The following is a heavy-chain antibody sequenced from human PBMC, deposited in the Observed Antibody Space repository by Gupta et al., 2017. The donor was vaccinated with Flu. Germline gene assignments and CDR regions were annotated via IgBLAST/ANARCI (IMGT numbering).Heavy chain of an antibody. Sequence: QLVESGGGLVQPGGSLRLSCAASGIGCGAFSMNWVRRAPGKGLEWLSHISASSRTIYYADSVKGRFTISRDNARNSLFLQMNILRAEDTAVYYCASDPDSPLIRVFDYWGQGTLVSVSS. D-gene: IGHD2-21*01. CDR2: ISASSRTI. J-gene: IGHJ4*02. V-gene: IGHV3-48*01. CDR1: GIGCGAFS. CDR3: ASDPDSPLIRVFDY.